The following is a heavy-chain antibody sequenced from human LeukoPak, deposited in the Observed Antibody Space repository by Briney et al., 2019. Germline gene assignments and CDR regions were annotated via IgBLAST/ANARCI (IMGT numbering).Heavy chain of an antibody. Sequence: GGSLRLSCAASGFTFSSYWMSWVRQAPGKGLEWVANIKQDGSEKYYVDSVKGRFTISRDNAKNSLYLQMNSLRAEDTAVYYCARDPRIVDTDYFDYWGQGTLVTVSS. V-gene: IGHV3-7*03. CDR3: ARDPRIVDTDYFDY. CDR1: GFTFSSYW. CDR2: IKQDGSEK. D-gene: IGHD5-12*01. J-gene: IGHJ4*02.